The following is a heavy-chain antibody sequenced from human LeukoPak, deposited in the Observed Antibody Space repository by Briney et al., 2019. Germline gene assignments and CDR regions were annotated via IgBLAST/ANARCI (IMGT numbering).Heavy chain of an antibody. Sequence: TGGSLRLSCAASGFTVSTDHMSCVRQAPGKGLEWVAVSYSGGSRSYAESVKGRFTISRDNAKNSLHLQVNSLRAEDTAVYYCARDGMGVIKAFDIWGQGTMVTVSS. D-gene: IGHD3-10*01. CDR1: GFTVSTDH. CDR2: SYSGGSR. CDR3: ARDGMGVIKAFDI. V-gene: IGHV3-53*01. J-gene: IGHJ3*02.